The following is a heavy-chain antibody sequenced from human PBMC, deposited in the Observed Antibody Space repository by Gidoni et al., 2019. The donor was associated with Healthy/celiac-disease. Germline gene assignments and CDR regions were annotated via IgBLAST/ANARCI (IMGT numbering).Heavy chain of an antibody. CDR1: GFTFDDYA. J-gene: IGHJ3*02. CDR2: ISWNSGSI. D-gene: IGHD2-21*01. Sequence: EVQLVESGGGLVQPGRSLRLSCAASGFTFDDYAMHWVRQAPGKGLEWVSGISWNSGSIGYADSVKGRFTISRDNAKNSLYLQMNSLRAEDTALYYCAKARDGKDAFDIWGQGTMVTVSS. V-gene: IGHV3-9*01. CDR3: AKARDGKDAFDI.